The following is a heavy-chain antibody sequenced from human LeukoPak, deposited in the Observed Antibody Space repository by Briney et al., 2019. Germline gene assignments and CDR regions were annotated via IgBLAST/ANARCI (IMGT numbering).Heavy chain of an antibody. D-gene: IGHD5-18*01. Sequence: PSETLSLTCTVSGGSISSYYWSWIRQPAGKGLEWIGRIYTSGSTNYNPSLKSRVTMSVDTSKNQFSLKLSSVIAADTAVYYCARGFVDTAMGDAFDIWGQGTMVTVSS. CDR1: GGSISSYY. V-gene: IGHV4-4*07. CDR3: ARGFVDTAMGDAFDI. CDR2: IYTSGST. J-gene: IGHJ3*02.